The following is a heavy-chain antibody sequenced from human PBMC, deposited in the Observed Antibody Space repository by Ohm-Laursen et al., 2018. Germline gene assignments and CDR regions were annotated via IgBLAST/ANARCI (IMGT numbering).Heavy chain of an antibody. Sequence: SLRLSCAASGFTFSSYAMSWVRQAPGKGLEWVSAISGSGGSTYYADSVKGRFTISRDNSKNTLYLQMNSLRAEDTAVYYCATRDSSGYYYFFLDAFDIWGQGTMVTVSS. CDR2: ISGSGGST. V-gene: IGHV3-23*01. CDR1: GFTFSSYA. CDR3: ATRDSSGYYYFFLDAFDI. J-gene: IGHJ3*02. D-gene: IGHD3-22*01.